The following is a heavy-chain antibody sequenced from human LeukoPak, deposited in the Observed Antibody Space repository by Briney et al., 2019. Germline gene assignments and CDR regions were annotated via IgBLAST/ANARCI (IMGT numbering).Heavy chain of an antibody. V-gene: IGHV4-39*01. Sequence: PSETLSLTCTVSGGSNSSSSYYWGWIRQSPGKGLEWIGSIYYSGSTYYNPSLKSRVTVSVDTSKNQFSLKLSSVTAADTAVYYCARHGYYYGSGSYSFDYWGQGTLVTVSS. D-gene: IGHD3-10*01. CDR2: IYYSGST. J-gene: IGHJ4*02. CDR3: ARHGYYYGSGSYSFDY. CDR1: GGSNSSSSYY.